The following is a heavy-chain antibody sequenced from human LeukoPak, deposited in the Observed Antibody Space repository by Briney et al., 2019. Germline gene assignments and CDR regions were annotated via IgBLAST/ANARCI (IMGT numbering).Heavy chain of an antibody. D-gene: IGHD5-18*01. CDR1: GYTFTGYY. Sequence: ASVKVSCKTSGYTFTGYYIYWVRQAPGQGLEWMGWINPNSGDTKYAQNFQGRVTMTRDTSITTAYVEVSRLRSDDTAIYYCAREHTYGVHNAFDIWGQGTMVTVSS. V-gene: IGHV1-2*02. CDR3: AREHTYGVHNAFDI. J-gene: IGHJ3*02. CDR2: INPNSGDT.